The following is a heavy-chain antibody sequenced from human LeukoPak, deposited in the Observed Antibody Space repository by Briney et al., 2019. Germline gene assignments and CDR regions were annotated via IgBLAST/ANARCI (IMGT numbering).Heavy chain of an antibody. J-gene: IGHJ4*02. CDR1: GFTFSSYA. CDR2: LSGSGVIT. D-gene: IGHD3-9*01. Sequence: GGSLRLSCAASGFTFSSYAMSWVRQAPGTGLEWVSALSGSGVITFYADSVKGRFTISRDNSKNTLFLQMNSLRVEDTAVYYCARSRLVTDYYFDHWGQGTQVTVSS. V-gene: IGHV3-23*01. CDR3: ARSRLVTDYYFDH.